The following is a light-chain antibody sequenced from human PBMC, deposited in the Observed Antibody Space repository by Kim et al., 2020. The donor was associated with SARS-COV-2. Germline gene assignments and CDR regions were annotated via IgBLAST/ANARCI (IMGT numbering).Light chain of an antibody. CDR1: QSVSSSY. J-gene: IGKJ1*01. CDR2: GAS. Sequence: EIVLTQSPGTLSLSPGERATLSCRASQSVSSSYLAWYQQKPGQAPRLLISGASSRATGIPDRFSGSGSGTDFTLTLSRLEPEDFAVYYCQQYGSSWTFGQGTKVDIK. V-gene: IGKV3-20*01. CDR3: QQYGSSWT.